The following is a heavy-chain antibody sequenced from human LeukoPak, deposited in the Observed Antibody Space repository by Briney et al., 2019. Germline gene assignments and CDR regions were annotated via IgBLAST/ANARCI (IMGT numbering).Heavy chain of an antibody. CDR3: ARGALKLLWFRDPSFCYFDY. J-gene: IGHJ4*02. CDR2: INPNSGGT. Sequence: ASVKVSCKASGYTFTGYYMHWVRQAPGQGLEWMGWINPNSGGTNYAQKFQGRVTMTRDTSISTAYMELSRLRSDDTAVYYCARGALKLLWFRDPSFCYFDYWGQGTLVTVSS. V-gene: IGHV1-2*02. D-gene: IGHD3-10*01. CDR1: GYTFTGYY.